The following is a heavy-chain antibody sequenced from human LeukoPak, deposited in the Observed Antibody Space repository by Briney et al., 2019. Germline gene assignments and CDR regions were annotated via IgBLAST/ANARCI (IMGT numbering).Heavy chain of an antibody. CDR1: GFTFSGYW. V-gene: IGHV3-7*01. CDR3: ARDKGDGFY. J-gene: IGHJ4*02. CDR2: IKQDGSEK. Sequence: GGSLRLSCVASGFTFSGYWMNWVRQAPGKGLEWVANIKQDGSEKYYVDSVKGRFTISRDNAKNSLYLQMNSLRAEDTAVYYCARDKGDGFYWGQGTLVTVSS. D-gene: IGHD3-16*01.